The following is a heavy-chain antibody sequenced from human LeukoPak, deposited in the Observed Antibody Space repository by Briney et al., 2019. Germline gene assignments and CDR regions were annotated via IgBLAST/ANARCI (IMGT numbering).Heavy chain of an antibody. Sequence: PGGSLRLSCAASGFTFSSYSMNWVRQAPGKGLEWVSSISSSSSYIYYADSVKGRFTISRDNAKNSLYLQMNGLRAEDTAVYYCARDYGDYLYYFDYWGQGTLVTVSS. D-gene: IGHD4-17*01. CDR1: GFTFSSYS. CDR3: ARDYGDYLYYFDY. V-gene: IGHV3-21*01. CDR2: ISSSSSYI. J-gene: IGHJ4*02.